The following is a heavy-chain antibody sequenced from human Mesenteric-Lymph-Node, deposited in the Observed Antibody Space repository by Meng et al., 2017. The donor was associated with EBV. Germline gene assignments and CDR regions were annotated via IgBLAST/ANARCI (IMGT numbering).Heavy chain of an antibody. V-gene: IGHV4-4*02. CDR3: AKSLDSGGYYFDL. CDR1: GFSVRPDSW. Sequence: QGQVQGRGPGRGTPGGTLSLTCGVSGFSVRPDSWGNWVRQSRGGGLEWIGQIYNSGITNYNPSLKSRVTISLDTSKNQFSLKLTSLTAADTAIYYCAKSLDSGGYYFDLWGQGSLVTVSS. CDR2: IYNSGIT. D-gene: IGHD2-15*01. J-gene: IGHJ4*02.